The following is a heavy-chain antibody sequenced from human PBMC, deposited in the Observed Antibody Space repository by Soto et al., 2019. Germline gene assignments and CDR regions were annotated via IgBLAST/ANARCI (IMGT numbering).Heavy chain of an antibody. CDR1: GDTFSSYA. J-gene: IGHJ6*02. V-gene: IGHV1-69*13. CDR3: AIVLQGNSVGYGIDV. CDR2: IIPIFGTA. Sequence: GASVKVSCKASGDTFSSYAISWVRQAPGQGLEWMGGIIPIFGTAKYAQKFQGRVTITADESTSTAYMELSSLRSEDTAVYYCAIVLQGNSVGYGIDVWGQGTTVPVS. D-gene: IGHD1-7*01.